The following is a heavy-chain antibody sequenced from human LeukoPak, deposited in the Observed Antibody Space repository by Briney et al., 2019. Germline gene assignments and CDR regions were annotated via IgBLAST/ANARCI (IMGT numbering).Heavy chain of an antibody. CDR2: INQDGSEK. Sequence: PGGSLRLSCAASGFTFSSYWMTWVRQAPGKGLEWVANINQDGSEKYYVDSVKGRFTISRDNAKNSLYLQMNSLRAEDTAVYYCASKTIVVPAATDAFDIWGQGTMVTVSS. D-gene: IGHD2-2*01. CDR1: GFTFSSYW. J-gene: IGHJ3*02. CDR3: ASKTIVVPAATDAFDI. V-gene: IGHV3-7*01.